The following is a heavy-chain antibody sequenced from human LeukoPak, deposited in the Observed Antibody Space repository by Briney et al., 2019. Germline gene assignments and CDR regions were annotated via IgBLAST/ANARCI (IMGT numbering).Heavy chain of an antibody. CDR3: ARVPSSGWSYYMDV. Sequence: SETLSLTCTVSGGSISSGSYYWSWIRQPAGKGLEWIGRMYTSGSTSYNPSLKSRVTISLDTSKNQFSLKLSSVTAADTAVYYCARVPSSGWSYYMDVWGKGTTVTVSS. CDR1: GGSISSGSYY. CDR2: MYTSGST. D-gene: IGHD6-19*01. V-gene: IGHV4-61*02. J-gene: IGHJ6*03.